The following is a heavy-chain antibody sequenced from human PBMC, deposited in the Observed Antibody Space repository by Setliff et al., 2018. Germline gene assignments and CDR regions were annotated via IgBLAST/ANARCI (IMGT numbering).Heavy chain of an antibody. CDR3: ARLPSKRIHYNFWSGFYNWFDP. Sequence: LSLTCAVYGGSFSGYYWSWIRQPPGKGLEWIGEINHSGSTNYNPSLKSRVTISVDTSKNQFSLKLSSVTAADTAVYYCARLPSKRIHYNFWSGFYNWFDPWGQGTLVTVSS. CDR2: INHSGST. V-gene: IGHV4-34*01. J-gene: IGHJ5*02. CDR1: GGSFSGYY. D-gene: IGHD3-3*01.